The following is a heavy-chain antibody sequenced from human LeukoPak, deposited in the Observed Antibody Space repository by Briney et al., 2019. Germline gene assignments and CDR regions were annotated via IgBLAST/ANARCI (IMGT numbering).Heavy chain of an antibody. D-gene: IGHD6-6*01. Sequence: GGSLRLSCAASGFTFSSYWMHWVRHPPGKGLVWVSRINSDGSSTSYADSVKGRFTISRDNAKNTLYLQMNSLRAEDTAVYYCIIAARAFDYWGQGTLVTVSS. CDR3: IIAARAFDY. CDR2: INSDGSST. CDR1: GFTFSSYW. V-gene: IGHV3-74*01. J-gene: IGHJ4*02.